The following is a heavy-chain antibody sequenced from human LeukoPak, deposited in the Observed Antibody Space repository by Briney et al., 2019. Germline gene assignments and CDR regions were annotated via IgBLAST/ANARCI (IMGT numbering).Heavy chain of an antibody. V-gene: IGHV1-18*01. D-gene: IGHD6-13*01. CDR2: ISAYNGNT. Sequence: ASVKVSCKASGYTFSSYGFSWVRQAPGQGLEWMGWISAYNGNTNYAQKLQGRVTMTTDTSTSTAYMELRGLRSDDTAVYYCARVRSPAAGTRFDYWGQGTLVTVSS. CDR1: GYTFSSYG. CDR3: ARVRSPAAGTRFDY. J-gene: IGHJ4*02.